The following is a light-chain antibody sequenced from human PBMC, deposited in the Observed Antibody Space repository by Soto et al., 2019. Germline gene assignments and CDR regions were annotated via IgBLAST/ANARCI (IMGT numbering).Light chain of an antibody. CDR1: QSVSNNY. V-gene: IGKV3-20*01. CDR2: GAS. J-gene: IGKJ4*01. Sequence: EIVLTQSPGTLSLSPGERATLSCRASQSVSNNYLAWYQQKPGQAPRLLIYGASNRATGIPDRFSGSGSGTDFTLTISRLEPEDIEVYYCQQYHNWPVTFGGGTKVDSK. CDR3: QQYHNWPVT.